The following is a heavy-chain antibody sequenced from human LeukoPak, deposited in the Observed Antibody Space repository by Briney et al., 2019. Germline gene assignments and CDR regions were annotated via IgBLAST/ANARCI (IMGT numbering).Heavy chain of an antibody. D-gene: IGHD3-22*01. J-gene: IGHJ4*02. CDR1: GFTFSSHW. CDR3: AKNYYDSSGTY. CDR2: IKQDGSEK. V-gene: IGHV3-7*01. Sequence: PGGSLRLSCAAAGFTFSSHWMSWVRPAPGKGLEWVANIKQDGSEKYYVDSVEGRFTISRDNAKNSLYLQMNSLRAEETAVYYCAKNYYDSSGTYWGQGTLVTVSS.